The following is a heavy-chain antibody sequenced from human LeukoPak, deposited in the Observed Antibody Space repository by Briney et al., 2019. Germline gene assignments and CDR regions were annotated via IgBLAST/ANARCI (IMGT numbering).Heavy chain of an antibody. D-gene: IGHD3-22*01. CDR2: IYSGGST. J-gene: IGHJ4*02. V-gene: IGHV3-53*01. Sequence: PGGSLRLSCAASGFTVSSNYMSWVRQAPGKGLEWVSVIYSGGSTYYADSVKGRFTISRDNSKNTLYLQMNSLRAEDTAVYYCARWVGGYYDSSGYYRGPFDYWGQGTLVTVSS. CDR1: GFTVSSNY. CDR3: ARWVGGYYDSSGYYRGPFDY.